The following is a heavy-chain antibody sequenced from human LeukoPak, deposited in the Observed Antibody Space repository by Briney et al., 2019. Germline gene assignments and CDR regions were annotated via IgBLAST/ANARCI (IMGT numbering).Heavy chain of an antibody. CDR2: IYPGDSDT. CDR3: ARGFGSTWLEY. D-gene: IGHD6-13*01. J-gene: IGHJ1*01. CDR1: GYSFTSYW. Sequence: GDSLKISCKGSGYSFTSYWIGWVRQMPGKGLEWMGIIYPGDSDTRYSTSFQAQVTISADKSLATAYLQWSSLRASDTAMYYCARGFGSTWLEYWGQGTLVTVSS. V-gene: IGHV5-51*01.